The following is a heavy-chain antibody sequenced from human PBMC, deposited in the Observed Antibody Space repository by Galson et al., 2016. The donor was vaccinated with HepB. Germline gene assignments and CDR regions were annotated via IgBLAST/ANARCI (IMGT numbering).Heavy chain of an antibody. Sequence: SLRLSCAASGFTFSTYGLHWVRQAPGKGLEWVAAISYDEINEFYVDPVKGRFTISRDISKNTVYLQMNNLRDEDTAVYYCANPKYVYDSTGPDNSFDIWGQGTLVTVSS. J-gene: IGHJ4*02. D-gene: IGHD3-22*01. CDR2: ISYDEINE. CDR1: GFTFSTYG. V-gene: IGHV3-30*18. CDR3: ANPKYVYDSTGPDNSFDI.